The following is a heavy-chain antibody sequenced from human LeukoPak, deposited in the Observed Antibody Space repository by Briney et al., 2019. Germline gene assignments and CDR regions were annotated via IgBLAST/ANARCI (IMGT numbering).Heavy chain of an antibody. CDR3: ARDQGIAVAGSNRAYFDY. CDR2: IYYSGST. V-gene: IGHV4-59*01. Sequence: PSETLPLTCTVSGGSISSYYWSWIRQPPGKGLEWIGYIYYSGSTNYNPSLKSRVTISVDTSKNQFSLKLSSVTAADTAVYYCARDQGIAVAGSNRAYFDYWGQGTLVTVSS. CDR1: GGSISSYY. J-gene: IGHJ4*02. D-gene: IGHD6-19*01.